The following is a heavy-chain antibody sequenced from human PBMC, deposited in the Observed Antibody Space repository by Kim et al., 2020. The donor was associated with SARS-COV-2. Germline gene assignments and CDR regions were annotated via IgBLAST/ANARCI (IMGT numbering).Heavy chain of an antibody. Sequence: SETLSLTCAVYGGSFSGYYWSWIRQPPGKGLEWIGEINHSGSTNYNPSLKSRVTISVDTSKNLFSLKLSSVTAADTAVYYCARGDYDSSGYYKYYFDYWGQGTLVTVSS. J-gene: IGHJ4*02. CDR1: GGSFSGYY. V-gene: IGHV4-34*01. CDR3: ARGDYDSSGYYKYYFDY. CDR2: INHSGST. D-gene: IGHD3-22*01.